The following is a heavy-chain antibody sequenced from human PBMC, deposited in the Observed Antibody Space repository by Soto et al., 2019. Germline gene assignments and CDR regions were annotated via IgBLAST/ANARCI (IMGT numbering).Heavy chain of an antibody. V-gene: IGHV3-33*01. J-gene: IGHJ4*02. CDR2: VWSDGSKK. Sequence: QVQVVESGGGVVQPGRSLRLSCAASGFTFSTYGMHWVRQAPGKGLEWVALVWSDGSKKYYADSVKGRFTISRDNSKDTRHLQMNSLRAVDTAVYYCVCVFATYYFALWGQGTLVPVST. CDR3: VCVFATYYFAL. D-gene: IGHD3-16*01. CDR1: GFTFSTYG.